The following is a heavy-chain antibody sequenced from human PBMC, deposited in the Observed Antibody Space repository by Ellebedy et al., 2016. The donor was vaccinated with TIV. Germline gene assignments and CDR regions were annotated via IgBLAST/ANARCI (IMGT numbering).Heavy chain of an antibody. CDR1: GYTFTSYG. CDR2: ISAYNGNT. V-gene: IGHV1-18*01. D-gene: IGHD6-13*01. Sequence: ASVKVSXKASGYTFTSYGISWVRQAPGQGLEWMGWISAYNGNTNYAQKLQGRVTMTTDTSTSTAYMELRSLRSDDTAVYYCARDNVGIAAAGTGDYWGQGTLVTVSS. CDR3: ARDNVGIAAAGTGDY. J-gene: IGHJ4*02.